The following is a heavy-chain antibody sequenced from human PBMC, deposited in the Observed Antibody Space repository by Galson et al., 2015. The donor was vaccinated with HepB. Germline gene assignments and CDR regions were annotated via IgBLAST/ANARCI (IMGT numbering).Heavy chain of an antibody. CDR3: ARDSSGWPVYGMDV. CDR1: GGSFSGYY. J-gene: IGHJ6*02. CDR2: INHSGST. D-gene: IGHD6-19*01. V-gene: IGHV4-34*01. Sequence: ETLSLTCAVYGGSFSGYYWSWIRQPPGKGLEWIGEINHSGSTNYNPSLKSRVTISVDTSKNQFSPKLSSVTAADTAVYYCARDSSGWPVYGMDVWGQGTTVTVSS.